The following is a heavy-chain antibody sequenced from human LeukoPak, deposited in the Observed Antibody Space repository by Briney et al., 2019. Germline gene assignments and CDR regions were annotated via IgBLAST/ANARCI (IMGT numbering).Heavy chain of an antibody. Sequence: GGSLRLSCAASGFTFSSYAMTWVRQAPGKGLQWVSAVSGSGAHTYYADSVKGRFTISRDNSRDTLYLQMNSLRAEDTAVYYCARAAYYGGNSAFYWGQGTLVTVSS. CDR2: VSGSGAHT. V-gene: IGHV3-23*01. D-gene: IGHD4-23*01. CDR1: GFTFSSYA. CDR3: ARAAYYGGNSAFY. J-gene: IGHJ4*02.